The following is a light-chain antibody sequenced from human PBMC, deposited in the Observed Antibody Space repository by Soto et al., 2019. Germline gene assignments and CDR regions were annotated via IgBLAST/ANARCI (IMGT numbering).Light chain of an antibody. CDR2: SNN. J-gene: IGLJ2*01. V-gene: IGLV1-44*01. Sequence: QSVLTQPPSASGTPGQRVTLSCSGSSSNIGSNTVNWYQQLPGTAPKLLIYSNNQRPSGVPGRFSGSKSGTSASVAISGLQVEGGADYYCAGWDDSLNGFVVFGGGTQGTVL. CDR3: AGWDDSLNGFVV. CDR1: SSNIGSNT.